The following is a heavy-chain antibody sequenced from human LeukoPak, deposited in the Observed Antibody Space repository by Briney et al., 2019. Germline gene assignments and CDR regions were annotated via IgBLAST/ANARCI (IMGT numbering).Heavy chain of an antibody. CDR1: GGSINGHY. CDR3: TRGRLSGSSHFDS. CDR2: IYYTGRV. V-gene: IGHV4-59*11. J-gene: IGHJ4*02. D-gene: IGHD6-13*01. Sequence: SETLSLTCTVSGGSINGHYVNWVRQPQGKGLEWIGYIYYTGRVTYNPSLSSRVTISVDTSNNQFSLKLTSVTAADTAVYYCTRGRLSGSSHFDSWGQGTLVTVSS.